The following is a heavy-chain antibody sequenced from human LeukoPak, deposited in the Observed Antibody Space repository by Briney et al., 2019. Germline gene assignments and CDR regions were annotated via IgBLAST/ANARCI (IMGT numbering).Heavy chain of an antibody. V-gene: IGHV1-2*02. CDR2: INPNSGGT. CDR1: GYTFTGYY. CDR3: ARGVRLVDVSGSYEN. J-gene: IGHJ4*02. D-gene: IGHD1-26*01. Sequence: ASVKVSCKASGYTFTGYYMHSVRQAPGQGLEWMGWINPNSGGTNYAQKFQGRVTMTRDTSISTAYMELSRLRSDDTAVYYCARGVRLVDVSGSYENWGQGTLVTVSS.